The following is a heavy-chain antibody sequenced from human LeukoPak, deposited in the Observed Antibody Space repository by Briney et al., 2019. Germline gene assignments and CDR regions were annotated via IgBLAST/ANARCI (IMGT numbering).Heavy chain of an antibody. CDR1: GYSISSGYY. D-gene: IGHD2-21*02. Sequence: PSETLSLTCTVSGYSISSGYYWGWIRQPPGKGLEWIGSIYHSGSTYYNPSLKSRVTISVDTSKNQFSLKLSSVTAADTAVYYCARGLCGGDCYTYYYYGMDVWGQGTTVTVSS. J-gene: IGHJ6*02. V-gene: IGHV4-38-2*02. CDR3: ARGLCGGDCYTYYYYGMDV. CDR2: IYHSGST.